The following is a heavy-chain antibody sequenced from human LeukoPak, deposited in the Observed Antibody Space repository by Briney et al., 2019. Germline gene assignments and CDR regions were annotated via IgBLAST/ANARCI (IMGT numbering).Heavy chain of an antibody. D-gene: IGHD4-17*01. V-gene: IGHV1-69*05. CDR3: VRDPMTTNYFDY. CDR2: IIPIFGTA. J-gene: IGHJ4*02. CDR1: GGTFSSDA. Sequence: SVKVSCKASGGTFSSDAINWVRQDPGQRLEWMGRIIPIFGTANYAQKFQGRVTITTDESTSTAYMELSSLRSEDTAVYYCVRDPMTTNYFDYWGQGTLVTVSS.